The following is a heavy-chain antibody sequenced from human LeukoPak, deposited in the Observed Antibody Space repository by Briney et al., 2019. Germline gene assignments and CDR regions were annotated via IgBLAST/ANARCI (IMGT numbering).Heavy chain of an antibody. J-gene: IGHJ4*02. CDR2: ISSSGSTI. D-gene: IGHD3-10*01. V-gene: IGHV3-11*04. CDR1: GFTFSDYY. Sequence: GGSLRLSCAASGFTFSDYYMSWIRQAPGKGLEWVSYISSSGSTIYYADSVKGRFTISRDNAKNSLYLQMNSLRAEDTAVYYCARARRPGSDTNTPPIDYWGQGTLVTVSS. CDR3: ARARRPGSDTNTPPIDY.